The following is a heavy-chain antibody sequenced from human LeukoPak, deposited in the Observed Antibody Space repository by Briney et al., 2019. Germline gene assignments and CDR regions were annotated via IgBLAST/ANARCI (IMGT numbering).Heavy chain of an antibody. D-gene: IGHD3-10*01. J-gene: IGHJ4*02. V-gene: IGHV3-7*01. CDR1: GFTFSSYW. CDR3: ARDKSYYYGSGSYYSNFDY. Sequence: GGSLRLSCAASGFTFSSYWMSWVRQAPGKGLEWVANIKQDGSEKYYVDSVKGRFTISRDNAKNSLYLQMNSLRAEDTAVYYCARDKSYYYGSGSYYSNFDYWGQGTLVTVSS. CDR2: IKQDGSEK.